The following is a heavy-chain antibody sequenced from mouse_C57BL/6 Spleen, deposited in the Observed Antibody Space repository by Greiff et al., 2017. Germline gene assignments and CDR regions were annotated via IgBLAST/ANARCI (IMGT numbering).Heavy chain of an antibody. J-gene: IGHJ3*01. Sequence: EVQLVESGGGLVQPGGSLSLSCAASGFTFTDYYMSWVRQPPGKALEWLGFIRNKANGYTTEYSASVKGRFTISRDNSQSILYLQMNALRAEDSATYYCARRHYGSSLADWGQGTLVTVSA. D-gene: IGHD1-1*01. CDR1: GFTFTDYY. CDR2: IRNKANGYTT. CDR3: ARRHYGSSLAD. V-gene: IGHV7-3*01.